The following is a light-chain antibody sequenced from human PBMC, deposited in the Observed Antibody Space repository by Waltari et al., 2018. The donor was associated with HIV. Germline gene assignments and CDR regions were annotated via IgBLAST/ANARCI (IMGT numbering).Light chain of an antibody. V-gene: IGLV2-14*01. Sequence: QSALTQPASVSGSPGQSITISCTGSSSDVGAYNYVSWYQQHPGKATKLAIYDVSNRPSGVSNRFSGSKSGNTASLTISGLQTEDEADYYCNSYSTTYTPCVFGTGTRVTVL. CDR2: DVS. CDR3: NSYSTTYTPCV. CDR1: SSDVGAYNY. J-gene: IGLJ1*01.